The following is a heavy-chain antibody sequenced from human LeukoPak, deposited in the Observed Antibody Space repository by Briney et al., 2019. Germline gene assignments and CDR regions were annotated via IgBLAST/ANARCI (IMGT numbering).Heavy chain of an antibody. CDR1: GGSISSGGYY. J-gene: IGHJ3*02. CDR3: ARETRVDTLDDAFDI. V-gene: IGHV4-31*03. Sequence: SETLSLTCTVSGGSISSGGYYWSWIRQHPGKGLEWIGYTYYSGSTYYNPSLKSRVTISVDTSKNQFSLKLSSVTAADTAVYYCARETRVDTLDDAFDIWGQGTMVTVSS. D-gene: IGHD3-9*01. CDR2: TYYSGST.